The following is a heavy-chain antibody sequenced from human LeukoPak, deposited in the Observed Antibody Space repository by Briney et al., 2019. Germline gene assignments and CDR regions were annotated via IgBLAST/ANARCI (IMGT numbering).Heavy chain of an antibody. V-gene: IGHV4-59*01. CDR2: IYYSGST. D-gene: IGHD3-16*01. Sequence: SETLSLTCTVSGGSISSYYWSWIRQPPGKGREGFGYIYYSGSTNYKPSLKSRVTISVDTSKNQFSLKLSSVTAADTAVYYCARETSQKGAHYMDVWGKGTTVTISS. CDR3: ARETSQKGAHYMDV. CDR1: GGSISSYY. J-gene: IGHJ6*03.